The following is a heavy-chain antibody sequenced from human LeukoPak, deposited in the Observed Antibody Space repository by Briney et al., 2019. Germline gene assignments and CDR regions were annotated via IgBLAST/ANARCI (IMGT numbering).Heavy chain of an antibody. V-gene: IGHV4-39*01. CDR1: GGSISSSSYY. J-gene: IGHJ5*02. Sequence: PSETLSLTCTVSGGSISSSSYYWGWIRQPPGKGLEWIGSIYYSGSTYYNPSLKSRVTISVDTSKNQFSLKLSSVTAADTAVYYCARHGENGXVVAATLIATRFDPWGQGTLVTVSS. D-gene: IGHD2-15*01. CDR2: IYYSGST. CDR3: ARHGENGXVVAATLIATRFDP.